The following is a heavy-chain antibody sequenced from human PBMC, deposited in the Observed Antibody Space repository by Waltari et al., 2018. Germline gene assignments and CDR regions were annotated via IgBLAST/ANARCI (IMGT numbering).Heavy chain of an antibody. D-gene: IGHD2-21*02. CDR1: GFTFSTYA. CDR3: AKDSGAHCAGDCKSPPDY. CDR2: ISGGGDIP. V-gene: IGHV3-23*01. J-gene: IGHJ4*02. Sequence: QLLESGGGLAQPGESLRLSCVGSGFTFSTYAMNWVRQAPGKGLEWVSSISGGGDIPYYADSVRGRFAISRDNRKNTLFLQMNSLRVEDTATHYCAKDSGAHCAGDCKSPPDYWGQGTLVTVSS.